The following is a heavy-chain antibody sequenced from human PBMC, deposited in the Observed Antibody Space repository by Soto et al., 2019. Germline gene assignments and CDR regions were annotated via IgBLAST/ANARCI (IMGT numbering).Heavy chain of an antibody. Sequence: SETLSLTCAVYGGSFSSYYWSWIRHPPGKGLEWIGEITHSGSTNYNPSLKSRVTISVDTSKNQFSLKLSSVTAADTAVYYCARLGRQQLVRRNWFDLWGQGTLVTVSS. D-gene: IGHD6-13*01. CDR2: ITHSGST. CDR1: GGSFSSYY. CDR3: ARLGRQQLVRRNWFDL. V-gene: IGHV4-34*01. J-gene: IGHJ5*02.